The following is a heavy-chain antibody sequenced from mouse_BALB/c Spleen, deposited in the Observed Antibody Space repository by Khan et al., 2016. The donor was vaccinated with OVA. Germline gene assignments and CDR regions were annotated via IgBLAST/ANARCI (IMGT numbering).Heavy chain of an antibody. CDR2: ISSTGGT. D-gene: IGHD2-14*01. J-gene: IGHJ4*01. Sequence: EVQLQESGPGLVKPSQSLSLTCTVTGYSITSDYAWNWIRQFPGNKLEWMGYISSTGGTSYNPSLKSRISITRDTSKNQFFLQLKSVTAEDTATYYGARSLYYSYGYALDCWGRGTVVTVSS. CDR3: ARSLYYSYGYALDC. V-gene: IGHV3-2*02. CDR1: GYSITSDYA.